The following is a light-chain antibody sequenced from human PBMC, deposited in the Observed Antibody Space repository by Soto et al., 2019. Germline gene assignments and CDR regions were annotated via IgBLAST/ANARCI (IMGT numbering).Light chain of an antibody. J-gene: IGLJ2*01. CDR1: SSNIENNY. Sequence: QSVLTQPPSVSAAPGQKVTISFSGSSSNIENNYVSWYQQLPVTAPKLLIYDNNKRPSGIPDRFSGSKAGTSGTLDITGLQTGDEADYYCATWDYSLTGEVFGGGTKLTVL. CDR3: ATWDYSLTGEV. V-gene: IGLV1-51*01. CDR2: DNN.